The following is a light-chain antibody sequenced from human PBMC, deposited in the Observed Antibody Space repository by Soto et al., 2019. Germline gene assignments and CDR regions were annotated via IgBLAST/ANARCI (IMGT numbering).Light chain of an antibody. CDR3: QQYNNWIT. V-gene: IGKV3-15*01. CDR2: GAS. CDR1: QSVSSK. Sequence: EIVMTQSPATLSVSPGERATLSCRASQSVSSKLAWYQQKPGQAPRLLIYGASTRATGIPARFSGSESGTEFTLTISSLQSEYFAVYYCQQYNNWITFGQGTRLEIK. J-gene: IGKJ5*01.